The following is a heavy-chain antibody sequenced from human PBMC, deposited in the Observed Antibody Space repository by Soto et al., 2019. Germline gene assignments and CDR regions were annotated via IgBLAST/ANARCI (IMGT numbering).Heavy chain of an antibody. CDR3: ARDPSYGDYSYYGMDV. J-gene: IGHJ6*02. CDR1: GASINGGGYY. V-gene: IGHV4-31*03. CDR2: IYYSGNT. D-gene: IGHD4-17*01. Sequence: QVQLQESGPGLVKPSQTLSLTCTVSGASINGGGYYWSWIRQHPGKGLEWIGSIYYSGNTHYSPSLKSRVTISVDTSKNHFSLRLTSVTAADTAVYYCARDPSYGDYSYYGMDVWGQGTTVTVSS.